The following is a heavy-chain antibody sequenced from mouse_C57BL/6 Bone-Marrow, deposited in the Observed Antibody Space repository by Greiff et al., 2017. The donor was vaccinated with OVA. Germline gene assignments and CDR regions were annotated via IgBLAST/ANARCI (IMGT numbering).Heavy chain of an antibody. CDR3: AREATMVTAPYFDV. Sequence: EVQVVESGGGLVKPGGSLKLSCAASGFTFSSYAMSWVRQTPEKRLEWVATISDGGSYTYYPDNVKGRFTISRDNAKNNLYLQMSHLKSEDTAMYYCAREATMVTAPYFDVWGTGTTVTVSS. J-gene: IGHJ1*03. D-gene: IGHD2-2*01. CDR2: ISDGGSYT. V-gene: IGHV5-4*01. CDR1: GFTFSSYA.